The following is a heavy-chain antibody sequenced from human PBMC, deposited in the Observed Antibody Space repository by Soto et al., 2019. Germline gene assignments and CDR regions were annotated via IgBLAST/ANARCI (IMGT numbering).Heavy chain of an antibody. V-gene: IGHV4-38-2*01. Sequence: PSETLSLTCAVSGYSIRSGYFWGWIRQPPGKGLEWIGSMYHSGITYYNLSLKSRVTISVDTSKNQLSLKLSSATAADTAVYYCARASVITMVRGVLERDAFDIWGQGTMVTVS. J-gene: IGHJ3*02. D-gene: IGHD3-10*01. CDR1: GYSIRSGYF. CDR3: ARASVITMVRGVLERDAFDI. CDR2: MYHSGIT.